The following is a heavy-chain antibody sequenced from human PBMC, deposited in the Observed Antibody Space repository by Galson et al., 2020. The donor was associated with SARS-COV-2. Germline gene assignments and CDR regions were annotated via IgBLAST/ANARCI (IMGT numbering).Heavy chain of an antibody. V-gene: IGHV3-48*02. CDR1: GFTFSSYS. Sequence: GESLKISCAASGFTFSSYSMNWVRQAPGKGLEWVSYISSSSSTIYYADSVKGRFTISRDNAKNSLYLQMNSLRDEDTAVYYCARPPARTYYYDSSGYYGGFDFRGQGTLVTGSS. J-gene: IGHJ4*02. CDR3: ARPPARTYYYDSSGYYGGFDF. CDR2: ISSSSSTI. D-gene: IGHD3-22*01.